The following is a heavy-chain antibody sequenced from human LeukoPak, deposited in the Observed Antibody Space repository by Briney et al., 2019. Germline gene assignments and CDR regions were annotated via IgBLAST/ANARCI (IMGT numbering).Heavy chain of an antibody. D-gene: IGHD6-19*01. Sequence: WASVKVSCKASGYTFTTYYMHWVRQAPGQGLEWMGWINPNSGGTNYAQKFQGRVTMTRDTSISTAYMELSRLRSDDTAVYYCARDPGSGAGIQHWGQGTLVTVSS. CDR2: INPNSGGT. J-gene: IGHJ1*01. CDR3: ARDPGSGAGIQH. CDR1: GYTFTTYY. V-gene: IGHV1-2*02.